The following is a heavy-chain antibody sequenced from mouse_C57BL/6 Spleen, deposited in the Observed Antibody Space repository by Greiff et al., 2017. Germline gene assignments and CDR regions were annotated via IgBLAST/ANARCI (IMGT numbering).Heavy chain of an antibody. D-gene: IGHD2-1*01. J-gene: IGHJ1*03. Sequence: VQRQQSGAELMQPGASVKLSCKATGYTFTGYWIEWVKQRPGHGLEWIGVILPGSGSSNYNEKFKGKGTFTADTSSNTAYKQLSNLTTEDSAIYYCARSYYGNYRGYFDVWGTGTTVTVSS. CDR2: ILPGSGSS. CDR1: GYTFTGYW. CDR3: ARSYYGNYRGYFDV. V-gene: IGHV1-9*01.